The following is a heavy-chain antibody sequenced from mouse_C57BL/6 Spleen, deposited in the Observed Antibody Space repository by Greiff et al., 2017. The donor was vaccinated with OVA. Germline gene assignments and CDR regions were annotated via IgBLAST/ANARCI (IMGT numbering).Heavy chain of an antibody. J-gene: IGHJ2*01. D-gene: IGHD2-5*01. V-gene: IGHV1-53*01. Sequence: VQLVESGTELVKPGASVKLSCKASGYTFTSYWMHWVKQRPGQGLEWIGNINPSNGGTNYNEKFKSKATLTVDKSSSTAYMQLSSLTSEDSAVYYCAREAYSNYGDYWGQGTTLTVSS. CDR1: GYTFTSYW. CDR3: AREAYSNYGDY. CDR2: INPSNGGT.